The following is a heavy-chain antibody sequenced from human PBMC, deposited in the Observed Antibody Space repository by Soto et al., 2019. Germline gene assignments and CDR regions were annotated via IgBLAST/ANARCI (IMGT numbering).Heavy chain of an antibody. V-gene: IGHV1-18*01. CDR1: GYTFTSYG. Sequence: EASVKVSCKASGYTFTSYGINWVRQAPGQGLEWMGWITVYNGNTNYVQKLQGRVTMTTETSTSTAYMELRSLRSDDTAVYYCARDYYDSSGHHYFDYWGQGTLVTVSS. CDR3: ARDYYDSSGHHYFDY. J-gene: IGHJ4*02. D-gene: IGHD3-22*01. CDR2: ITVYNGNT.